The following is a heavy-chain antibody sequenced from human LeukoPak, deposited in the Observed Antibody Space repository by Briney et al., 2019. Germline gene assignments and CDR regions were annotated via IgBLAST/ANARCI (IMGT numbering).Heavy chain of an antibody. CDR2: IYFGGTT. D-gene: IGHD1-26*01. J-gene: IGHJ4*02. CDR1: GFTVSSNY. V-gene: IGHV3-53*01. CDR3: TTPTGSYPGGFDN. Sequence: GGSLRLSCAASGFTVSSNYMTWVRQAPGQGLEWVSVIYFGGTTYYADSVKGRFTISRDNSRNTLYLQMDSLKVEDTAIYYCTTPTGSYPGGFDNWGQGTQVTVS.